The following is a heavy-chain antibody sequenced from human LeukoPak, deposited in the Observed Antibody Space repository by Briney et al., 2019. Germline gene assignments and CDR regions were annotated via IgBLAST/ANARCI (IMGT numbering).Heavy chain of an antibody. CDR2: ISSRGTTI. CDR1: GFTFSSYE. Sequence: QPGGSLRLSCAASGFTFSSYEMNWVRQAPGKGLEWVSYISSRGTTIYYAGSVRGRFTISRDNAKNSLYLQMNSLRAEDTAVYYCARALNSGWYYFDYWGQGTLVTVSS. CDR3: ARALNSGWYYFDY. D-gene: IGHD6-19*01. J-gene: IGHJ4*02. V-gene: IGHV3-48*03.